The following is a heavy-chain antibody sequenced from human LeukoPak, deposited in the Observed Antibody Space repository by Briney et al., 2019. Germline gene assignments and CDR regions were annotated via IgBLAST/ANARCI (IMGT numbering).Heavy chain of an antibody. D-gene: IGHD4-23*01. V-gene: IGHV1-18*01. CDR2: ISAYNGNT. J-gene: IGHJ6*03. Sequence: ASVKVSCKASGYTFTSYGISWVRQAPGQGLEWMGWISAYNGNTNYAQKLQGRVTMTTDTSTSTAYMELSSLRSEDTAVYYCASTTVVTFYYYYYYMDVWGKGTTVTVSS. CDR3: ASTTVVTFYYYYYYMDV. CDR1: GYTFTSYG.